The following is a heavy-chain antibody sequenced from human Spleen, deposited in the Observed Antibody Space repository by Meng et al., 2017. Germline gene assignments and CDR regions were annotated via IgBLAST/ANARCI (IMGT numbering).Heavy chain of an antibody. V-gene: IGHV1-8*03. CDR1: GYTFTSYD. D-gene: IGHD6-13*01. J-gene: IGHJ6*02. CDR2: INPNSGNT. CDR3: ARGPPPSGYSSSWYWGYYYYYGMNV. Sequence: ASVKVSCKASGYTFTSYDINWVRQATGQGLEWMGWINPNSGNTGYAQKFQGRVTITRNTSISTAYMELSSLRSEDTAVYYCARGPPPSGYSSSWYWGYYYYYGMNVWGQGTTVTVSS.